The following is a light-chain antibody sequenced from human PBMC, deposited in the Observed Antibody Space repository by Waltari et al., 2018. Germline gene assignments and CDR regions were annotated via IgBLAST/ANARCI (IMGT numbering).Light chain of an antibody. CDR2: WAS. Sequence: DIVMTQSPDSLAVSLGERATINCKSSQSVFSSSTNRNYLGWYQHKAGQPPKLLIYWASTRESGVPDRFSGSGSGTDFTLTISNLQAEDVAVYYCQQYYATPRTFGQGTKVAIK. J-gene: IGKJ1*01. CDR1: QSVFSSSTNRNY. V-gene: IGKV4-1*01. CDR3: QQYYATPRT.